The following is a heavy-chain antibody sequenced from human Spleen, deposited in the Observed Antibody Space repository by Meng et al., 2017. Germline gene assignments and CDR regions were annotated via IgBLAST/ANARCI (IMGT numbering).Heavy chain of an antibody. CDR2: IYRDDTT. J-gene: IGHJ4*02. CDR3: ARDLVGLDY. CDR1: GFIVSNNY. V-gene: IGHV3-53*04. D-gene: IGHD1-26*01. Sequence: GGSLRLSCAASGFIVSNNYMSWVRQAPGKGLEWVSVIYRDDTTYYADSVKGRFTISRHNSKNTLYLQMNSLRSEDTAVYYCARDLVGLDYWGQGTMVTVSS.